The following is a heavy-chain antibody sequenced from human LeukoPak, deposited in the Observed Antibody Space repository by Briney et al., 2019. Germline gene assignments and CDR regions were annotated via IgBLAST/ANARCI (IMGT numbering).Heavy chain of an antibody. D-gene: IGHD3-10*01. V-gene: IGHV4-34*01. CDR2: INHSGST. CDR1: GGSFSGYY. CDR3: ARVRLYYGHDY. Sequence: PSETLSLTCAVYGGSFSGYYWSCIRQPPGKGLEWIGEINHSGSTNYNPSLKSRVTISVDTSKNQFSLKLSSVTAADTAVYYCARVRLYYGHDYWGQGTLVTVSS. J-gene: IGHJ4*02.